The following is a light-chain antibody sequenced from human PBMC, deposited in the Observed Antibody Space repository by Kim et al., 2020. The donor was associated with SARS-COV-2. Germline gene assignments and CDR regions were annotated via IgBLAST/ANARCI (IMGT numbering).Light chain of an antibody. CDR2: EVT. CDR3: CSFTSSITYV. CDR1: SNDVGGYNR. J-gene: IGLJ1*01. V-gene: IGLV2-18*02. Sequence: GQSVTISCHGTSNDVGGYNRVSWYQQPPGTAPKLMIYEVTNRPSGVPYRFSGSKSGNTAFLTISGLQAEDEADYYCCSFTSSITYVFGTGTKVTVL.